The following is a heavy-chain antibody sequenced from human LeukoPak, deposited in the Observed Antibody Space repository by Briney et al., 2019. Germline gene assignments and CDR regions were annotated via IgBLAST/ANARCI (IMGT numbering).Heavy chain of an antibody. J-gene: IGHJ4*02. Sequence: ASVKVSRKASGYTFRNYGITWVRQAPGQGLEWMGWIGTYNGNTDHAQKFQGRVIMTADTSTTTAHMELRSLRSDDTAVYYCARGRLKRVPFTKVAGALDYWGQGTRVTVSS. CDR3: ARGRLKRVPFTKVAGALDY. CDR1: GYTFRNYG. V-gene: IGHV1-18*01. D-gene: IGHD6-19*01. CDR2: IGTYNGNT.